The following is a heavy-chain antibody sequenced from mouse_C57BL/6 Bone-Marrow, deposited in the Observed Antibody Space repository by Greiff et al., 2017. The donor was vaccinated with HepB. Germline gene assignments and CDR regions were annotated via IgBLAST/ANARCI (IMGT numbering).Heavy chain of an antibody. V-gene: IGHV5-6*01. CDR1: GFTFSSYG. Sequence: EVKLMESGGDLVKPGGSLKLSCAASGFTFSSYGMSWVRQTPDKRLEWVATISSGGSYTYYPDSVKGRFTISRDNAKNTLYLQMSSLKSEDTAMYYCARHVEGFAYWGQGTLVTVSA. CDR2: ISSGGSYT. J-gene: IGHJ3*01. CDR3: ARHVEGFAY.